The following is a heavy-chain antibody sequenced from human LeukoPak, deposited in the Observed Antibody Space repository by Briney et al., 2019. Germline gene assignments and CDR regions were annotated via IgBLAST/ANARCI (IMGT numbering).Heavy chain of an antibody. CDR1: GFTFSSYV. D-gene: IGHD6-6*01. CDR2: MWNDGSKK. CDR3: ATGLAARYFDY. J-gene: IGHJ4*02. V-gene: IGHV3-33*01. Sequence: GGSVRVSCEASGFTFSSYVMHWVRQAPGKGLEWVEVMWNDGSKKYYGDSVKGRFIISRDNSNNTLYLQKNNLRGDDTAIYYCATGLAARYFDYWGQGTLVTVYS.